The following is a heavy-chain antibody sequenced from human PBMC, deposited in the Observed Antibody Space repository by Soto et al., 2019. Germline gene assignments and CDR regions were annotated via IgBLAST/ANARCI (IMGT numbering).Heavy chain of an antibody. CDR3: ASSHAPYYYDTTGFFFGLDV. CDR1: GFTFSNYA. D-gene: IGHD3-22*01. V-gene: IGHV3-30-3*01. Sequence: QVRLVESGGGVVQPGRSLRLSCAASGFTFSNYAMHWVRQAPGKGLEWVAVMSFDETKKYHAASVEGRFTISRDNSQNTLDLQMNRLRAEDTALYYCASSHAPYYYDTTGFFFGLDVWGQGTTVVVSS. J-gene: IGHJ6*02. CDR2: MSFDETKK.